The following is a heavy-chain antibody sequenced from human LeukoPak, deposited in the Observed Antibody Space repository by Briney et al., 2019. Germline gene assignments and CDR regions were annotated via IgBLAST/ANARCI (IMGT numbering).Heavy chain of an antibody. CDR3: ARDPKSSGWYDYYYYYGMDV. CDR2: ISAYNGNT. Sequence: GASVKVSCKASGYTFTNDDINWVRQATGQGLEWMGWISAYNGNTNYAQKLQGRVTMTTDTSTSTAYMELRSLRSDDTAVYYCARDPKSSGWYDYYYYYGMDVWGQGTTVTVSS. D-gene: IGHD6-19*01. J-gene: IGHJ6*02. CDR1: GYTFTNDD. V-gene: IGHV1-18*01.